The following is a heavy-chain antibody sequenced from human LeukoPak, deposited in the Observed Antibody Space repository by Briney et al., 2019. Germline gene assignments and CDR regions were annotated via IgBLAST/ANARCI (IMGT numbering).Heavy chain of an antibody. J-gene: IGHJ6*04. D-gene: IGHD1-1*01. V-gene: IGHV4-59*01. CDR2: IYYSGCT. Sequence: SVPLSLPCTVSGGSLCRYYWSWIRQPTGKGVEWIGYIYYSGCTNYNPSLKSRVTISVDTSRNQFSLKLSSVTAADPAVYYCARGKATNDYYYYGMDVWGKGTTVTVSS. CDR1: GGSLCRYY. CDR3: ARGKATNDYYYYGMDV.